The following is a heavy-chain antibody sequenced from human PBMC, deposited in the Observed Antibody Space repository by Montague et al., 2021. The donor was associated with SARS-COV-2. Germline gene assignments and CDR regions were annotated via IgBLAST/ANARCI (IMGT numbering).Heavy chain of an antibody. CDR1: VRSIGIEHN. J-gene: IGHJ5*02. CDR3: ASQVAYLDYFDP. D-gene: IGHD4-11*01. V-gene: IGHV4-38-2*02. CDR2: IHLRGNT. Sequence: SETLSLTCTVSVRSIGIEHNRGWIGHPPGKGLEWIGIIHLRGNTNNNPSLKSRLTISIETSKNQFSLKLTSLTAADTAVYYCASQVAYLDYFDPWGQGTLVTVSS.